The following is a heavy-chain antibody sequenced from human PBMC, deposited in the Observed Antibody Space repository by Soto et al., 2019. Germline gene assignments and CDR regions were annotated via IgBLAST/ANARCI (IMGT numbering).Heavy chain of an antibody. V-gene: IGHV1-69*13. J-gene: IGHJ4*02. CDR1: GGTFSSYA. CDR3: ARESAGGNVGY. Sequence: GASVKVSYKASGGTFSSYAISWVRQAPGQGLEWMGGIIPIFGTANYAQKFQGRVTITADESTSTAYMELSSLSSEDTAVYYCARESAGGNVGYWGQGTLVTVSS. D-gene: IGHD2-15*01. CDR2: IIPIFGTA.